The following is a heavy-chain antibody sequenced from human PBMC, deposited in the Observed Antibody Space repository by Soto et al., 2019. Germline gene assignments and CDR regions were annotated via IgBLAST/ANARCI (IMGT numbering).Heavy chain of an antibody. Sequence: GGSLRLSCAASGFTFSGYAMSWVRQAPGKGLEWVSASSGSGGSTYYADSVKVRFTISRDNSKKTLDLQMYSLRAEDTAGYSCAKGFTMIVVSNYFDIWGQGTMVTVSS. CDR2: SSGSGGST. D-gene: IGHD3-22*01. CDR1: GFTFSGYA. CDR3: AKGFTMIVVSNYFDI. V-gene: IGHV3-23*01. J-gene: IGHJ3*02.